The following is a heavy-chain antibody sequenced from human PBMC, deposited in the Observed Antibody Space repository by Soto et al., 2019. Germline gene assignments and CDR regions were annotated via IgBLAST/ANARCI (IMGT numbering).Heavy chain of an antibody. CDR1: GGSISSSSYY. D-gene: IGHD1-7*01. CDR3: ARHRMPGKLRPYYFDY. V-gene: IGHV4-39*01. CDR2: VYYSGST. Sequence: QLQLQESGPGLVKPSETLSLTCTVSGGSISSSSYYWGWIRQPPGKGLEWIGSVYYSGSTYYNPSLKSRVTISVDTSKNQFSLKLSSVTAADTAVYYCARHRMPGKLRPYYFDYWGQGTLVTVSS. J-gene: IGHJ4*02.